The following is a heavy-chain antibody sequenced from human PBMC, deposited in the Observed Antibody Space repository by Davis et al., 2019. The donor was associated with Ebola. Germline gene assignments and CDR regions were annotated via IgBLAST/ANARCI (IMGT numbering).Heavy chain of an antibody. CDR1: GFTFSNAW. D-gene: IGHD2-2*02. CDR3: TTDSSPEPAAISYYDGMDV. V-gene: IGHV3-15*01. J-gene: IGHJ6*02. CDR2: IKSKTDGGTT. Sequence: PGGSLRLSCAASGFTFSNAWMSWVRQAPGKGLEWVGRIKSKTDGGTTDYAAPVKGRFTISRDDSKNTLYLQMNSLKTEDTAVYYCTTDSSPEPAAISYYDGMDVWGQGTTVTVSS.